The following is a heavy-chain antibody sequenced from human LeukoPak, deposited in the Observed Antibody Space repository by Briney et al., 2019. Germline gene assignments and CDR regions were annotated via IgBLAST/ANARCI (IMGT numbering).Heavy chain of an antibody. Sequence: MPSQTLSLTCSVSGDSIKSGGYSWSWIRQPPGMGLEWIGYIDYSESTYYNPSLKSRLTISVDTSKNQIALKLTSVTAADTAVYYCAREVTHYYDNGYQYGGNWFDPWGQGTLVTVSS. CDR1: GDSIKSGGYS. D-gene: IGHD3-16*01. CDR3: AREVTHYYDNGYQYGGNWFDP. V-gene: IGHV4-31*03. J-gene: IGHJ5*02. CDR2: IDYSEST.